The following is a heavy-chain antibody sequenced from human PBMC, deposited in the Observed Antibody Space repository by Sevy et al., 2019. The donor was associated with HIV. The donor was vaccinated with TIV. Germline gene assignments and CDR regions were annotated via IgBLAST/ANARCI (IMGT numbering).Heavy chain of an antibody. J-gene: IGHJ6*02. V-gene: IGHV1-69*13. CDR3: ASQIAAAGNYYYYGMDV. CDR2: IIPIFGTA. CDR1: GCTFSSYA. D-gene: IGHD6-13*01. Sequence: ASVKVSCKASGCTFSSYAISWVRQAPGQGLEWMGGIIPIFGTANYAQKFQGRVTITGDESTSTAYMELSSLRSEDTAVYYCASQIAAAGNYYYYGMDVWGQGTTVTVSS.